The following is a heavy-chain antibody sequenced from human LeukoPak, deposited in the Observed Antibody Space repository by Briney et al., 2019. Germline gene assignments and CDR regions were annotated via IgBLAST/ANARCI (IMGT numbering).Heavy chain of an antibody. D-gene: IGHD6-6*01. V-gene: IGHV1-46*01. Sequence: ASVKVSCKAPGYTFTNYYIHWVRQAPGQGIEWTGIFNPSGGSTSYAQKFQGRVTMTRDTSTSTVYMEQSSLRSEDTAVYYCAREGPYSDSSRSRFDYWGQGTLVTVSS. CDR2: FNPSGGST. J-gene: IGHJ4*02. CDR1: GYTFTNYY. CDR3: AREGPYSDSSRSRFDY.